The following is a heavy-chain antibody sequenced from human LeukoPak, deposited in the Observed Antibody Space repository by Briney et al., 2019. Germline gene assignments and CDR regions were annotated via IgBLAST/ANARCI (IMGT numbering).Heavy chain of an antibody. CDR3: ARGDAVAGTIHY. CDR1: AGSISSGGYY. Sequence: PSETLSLTCTVSAGSISSGGYYWSWIRQHPGKGLEWIGYIYYSGSTYYNPSLKSRVTISVDTSKNQFSLKLSSVTAADTAVYYCARGDAVAGTIHYWGQGTLVTVSS. CDR2: IYYSGST. D-gene: IGHD6-19*01. J-gene: IGHJ4*02. V-gene: IGHV4-31*03.